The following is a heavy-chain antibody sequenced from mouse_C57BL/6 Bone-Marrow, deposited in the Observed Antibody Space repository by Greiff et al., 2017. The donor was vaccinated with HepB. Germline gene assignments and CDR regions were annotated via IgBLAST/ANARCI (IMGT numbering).Heavy chain of an antibody. CDR3: TRGTRVDNSGSSAY. CDR1: GFTFSSYA. D-gene: IGHD3-2*02. Sequence: DVLLVESGEGLVKPGGSLKLSCAASGFTFSSYAMSWVRQTPEKRLEWVAYISSGGDYIYYADTVKGRFTISRDNARNTLYLQMSSLKSEDTAMYYCTRGTRVDNSGSSAYWGQGTLVTVSA. V-gene: IGHV5-9-1*02. J-gene: IGHJ3*01. CDR2: ISSGGDYI.